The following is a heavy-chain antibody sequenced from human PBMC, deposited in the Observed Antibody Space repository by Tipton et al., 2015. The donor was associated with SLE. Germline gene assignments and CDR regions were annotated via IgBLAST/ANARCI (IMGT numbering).Heavy chain of an antibody. J-gene: IGHJ4*02. Sequence: TLSLTCNVSSGSINIHNFYWNWIRQPAGKELEGFGHVYTSGITDYNPSLKSRVTISIDTSKKQFSLRLNAVTAADTAVYYCASIATTGNFFDYWGQGTLATVSS. CDR1: SGSINIHNFY. D-gene: IGHD1-1*01. CDR3: ASIATTGNFFDY. CDR2: VYTSGIT. V-gene: IGHV4-61*09.